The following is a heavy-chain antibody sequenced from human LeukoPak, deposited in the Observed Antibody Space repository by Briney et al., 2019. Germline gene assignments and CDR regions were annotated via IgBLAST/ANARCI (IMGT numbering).Heavy chain of an antibody. Sequence: SETLSLTCTVSGGSLSGHYWSWIRQPPGKRLEWIGYVSYTGRTKYNPSLQSRVTISIDTSKSQSSLKLTSVTSADAAVYSCARLLDSDISGDPDTFDVWGQGTTVIVSS. D-gene: IGHD3-22*01. V-gene: IGHV4-59*11. CDR3: ARLLDSDISGDPDTFDV. CDR1: GGSLSGHY. J-gene: IGHJ3*01. CDR2: VSYTGRT.